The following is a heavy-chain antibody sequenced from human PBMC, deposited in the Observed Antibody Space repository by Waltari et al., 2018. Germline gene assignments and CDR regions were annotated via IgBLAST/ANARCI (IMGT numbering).Heavy chain of an antibody. CDR1: GGSLSSSSYY. CDR3: ARDADYYWYFDL. J-gene: IGHJ2*01. D-gene: IGHD4-17*01. V-gene: IGHV4-39*07. CDR2: IYYSGST. Sequence: QLQLQESGPGLVKPSETLSLTCTVSGGSLSSSSYYWGWLRQPPGKGLEWIGSIYYSGSTYYNPSLKSRVTISVDTSKNQFSLKLSSVTAADTAVYYCARDADYYWYFDLWGRGTLVTVSS.